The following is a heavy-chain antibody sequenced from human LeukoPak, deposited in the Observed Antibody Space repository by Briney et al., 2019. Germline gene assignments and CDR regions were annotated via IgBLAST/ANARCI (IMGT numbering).Heavy chain of an antibody. CDR1: GFTVSSNY. Sequence: GGSLRLSCAASGFTVSSNYMSWVRQAPGKGLEWVSVIYSGGSTYYADSVKGRFTISRDNSKNTLYLQMNSLRAEDTAVYYCARESVAPSKYYYDSSGYHLDYWGQGTLVTVSS. V-gene: IGHV3-53*01. J-gene: IGHJ4*02. CDR3: ARESVAPSKYYYDSSGYHLDY. D-gene: IGHD3-22*01. CDR2: IYSGGST.